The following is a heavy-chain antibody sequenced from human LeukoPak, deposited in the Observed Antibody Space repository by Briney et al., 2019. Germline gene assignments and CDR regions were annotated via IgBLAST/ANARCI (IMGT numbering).Heavy chain of an antibody. CDR3: ARDSNPLYYYYGMDV. CDR1: GGSISSYY. Sequence: SETLSLTCTVSGGSISSYYWSWIRQPPGKGLEWIGYIYYSGSTNYNPSLKSRVTISVDTSKNQFSLKLSSVTAAGTAVYYCARDSNPLYYYYGMDVWGQGTTVTVSS. J-gene: IGHJ6*02. D-gene: IGHD4-11*01. V-gene: IGHV4-59*12. CDR2: IYYSGST.